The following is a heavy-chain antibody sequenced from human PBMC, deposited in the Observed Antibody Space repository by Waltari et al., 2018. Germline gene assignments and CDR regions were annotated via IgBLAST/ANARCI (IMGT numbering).Heavy chain of an antibody. D-gene: IGHD3-3*01. CDR2: INHSGSP. CDR3: ARRLSGIFGIGY. Sequence: QVQLQQWGAGLLKPSETLSLTCAVYGGSFSGYYWSWIRQPPGKGLEWIGEINHSGSPNYNPSRKSRVTISVDTSKNQFSLKLSSVTAADTAVYYCARRLSGIFGIGYWGQGTLVTVSS. CDR1: GGSFSGYY. J-gene: IGHJ4*02. V-gene: IGHV4-34*01.